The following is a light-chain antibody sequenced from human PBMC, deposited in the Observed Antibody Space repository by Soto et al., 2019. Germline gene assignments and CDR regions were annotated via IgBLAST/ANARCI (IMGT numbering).Light chain of an antibody. J-gene: IGKJ1*01. CDR1: QSLVSSNGNTY. CDR2: RVS. Sequence: VVMTQSPLSLPVTLGQPASISCRSSQSLVSSNGNTYLNWFQQRPDESPRRLIYRVSNRDSGVPDRFSGSGSGTDFTLKISRVEAEDVGVYYCLHGPHWPQWTFGQGTKVEIK. CDR3: LHGPHWPQWT. V-gene: IGKV2-30*01.